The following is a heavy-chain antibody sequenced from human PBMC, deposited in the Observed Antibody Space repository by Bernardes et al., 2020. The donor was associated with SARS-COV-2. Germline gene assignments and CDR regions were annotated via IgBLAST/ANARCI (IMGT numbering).Heavy chain of an antibody. CDR3: ATYSSGGSYFDY. J-gene: IGHJ4*02. V-gene: IGHV3-48*01. Sequence: GGSLRLSCAASGFTFSSYAMHWVRQAPGKGLEWVSYIYTSDSTIYYADSVKGRFTISRDNAKNSLYLQMNSLRAEDTAVYYCATYSSGGSYFDYWGQGTLVTVSS. D-gene: IGHD1-26*01. CDR1: GFTFSSYA. CDR2: IYTSDSTI.